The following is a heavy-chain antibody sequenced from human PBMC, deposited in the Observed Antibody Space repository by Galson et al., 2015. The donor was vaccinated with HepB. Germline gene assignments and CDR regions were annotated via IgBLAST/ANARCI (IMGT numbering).Heavy chain of an antibody. CDR3: ARETGIAVAGLQYNWFDP. J-gene: IGHJ5*02. Sequence: SVKVSCKASGYTFTSYGISWVRQAPGQGLKWMGWISAYNGNTNYAQKLQGRVTMTTDTSTSTAYMELRSLRSDDTAAYYCARETGIAVAGLQYNWFDPWGQGTLVTVSS. V-gene: IGHV1-18*01. D-gene: IGHD6-19*01. CDR2: ISAYNGNT. CDR1: GYTFTSYG.